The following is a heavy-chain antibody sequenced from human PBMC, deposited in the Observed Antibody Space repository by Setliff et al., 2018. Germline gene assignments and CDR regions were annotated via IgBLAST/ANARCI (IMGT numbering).Heavy chain of an antibody. D-gene: IGHD3-22*01. CDR2: IYYSGTT. V-gene: IGHV4-39*01. J-gene: IGHJ4*02. CDR3: ARLSGYYFDY. Sequence: SETLSLTCSVSGGSIISSTYNWGWIRQPPGKGLEWIGSIYYSGTTYYNPSLESRITMSVDTSKNQFSLKLSSVTAADTAVFYCARLSGYYFDYWGQGTLVTVSS. CDR1: GGSIISSTYN.